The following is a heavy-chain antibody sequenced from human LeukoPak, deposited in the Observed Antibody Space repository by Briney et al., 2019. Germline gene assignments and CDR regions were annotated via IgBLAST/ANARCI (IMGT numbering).Heavy chain of an antibody. Sequence: PSETLSLTCAVYGGSFSGYYWSWIRQPPGKGLEWIGEINHSGSTNYNPSLKSRVTISVDTSKNQFSLKLSSVTAADTAVYYCARGRRGNPSKNSKFYRSGGSCYSTWGQGTLVTVSS. CDR1: GGSFSGYY. CDR2: INHSGST. V-gene: IGHV4-34*01. CDR3: ARGRRGNPSKNSKFYRSGGSCYST. D-gene: IGHD2-15*01. J-gene: IGHJ5*02.